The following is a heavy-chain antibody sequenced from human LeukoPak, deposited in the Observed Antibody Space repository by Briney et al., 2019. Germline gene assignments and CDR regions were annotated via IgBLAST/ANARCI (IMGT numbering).Heavy chain of an antibody. J-gene: IGHJ6*02. D-gene: IGHD3-3*01. V-gene: IGHV3-30-3*01. CDR1: GFTFSSYA. CDR2: ISYDGSNK. CDR3: ARDITPPTYDFWSGYHYGMDV. Sequence: GGSLRLSCAASGFTFSSYAMHWVRQAPGKGLEWEAVISYDGSNKYYADSVKDRFTVSRDNSKNTLYLQMNSLRAEDTAVYYCARDITPPTYDFWSGYHYGMDVWGQGTTVTVSS.